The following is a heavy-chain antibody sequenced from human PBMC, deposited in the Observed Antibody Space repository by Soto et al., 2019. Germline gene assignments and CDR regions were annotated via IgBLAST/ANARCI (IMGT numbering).Heavy chain of an antibody. CDR3: AREELPHDFWSGYYSYYYYGMDV. CDR2: INHSGST. V-gene: IGHV4-34*01. Sequence: SETLSPTCAVYGGSFSGYYCSWIRQPSGKGLEWIGEINHSGSTNYNPSLKSRVTISVDTSKNQFSLKLSSVTAADTAVYYCAREELPHDFWSGYYSYYYYGMDVWGQGTTIT. J-gene: IGHJ6*02. D-gene: IGHD3-3*01. CDR1: GGSFSGYY.